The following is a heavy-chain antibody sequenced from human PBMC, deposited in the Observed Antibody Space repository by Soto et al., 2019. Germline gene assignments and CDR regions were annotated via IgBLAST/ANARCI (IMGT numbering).Heavy chain of an antibody. CDR1: GGTFSSYA. Sequence: GASVKVSCKASGGTFSSYAISWVRQAPGQGLEWMGGIIPIFGTANYAQKFQGRVTITADESTSTAYMELSSLRSEDTAVYYCARVKGLYDFRSYYFDYWGQGTLVTV. CDR3: ARVKGLYDFRSYYFDY. CDR2: IIPIFGTA. J-gene: IGHJ4*02. V-gene: IGHV1-69*13. D-gene: IGHD3-3*01.